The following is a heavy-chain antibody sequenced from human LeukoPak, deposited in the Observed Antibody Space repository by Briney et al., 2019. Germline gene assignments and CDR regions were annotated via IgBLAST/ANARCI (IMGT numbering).Heavy chain of an antibody. Sequence: GGSLRLSCAASGFTFSSYWMSWVRQAPGKGLEWVANIKKDGSEKYYVDSMKGRFTISRDNAKNSLYLQMNSLRAEDTAVYYCARGKYYYDSTGYYPGGDYWGQGTLVTVSS. CDR2: IKKDGSEK. V-gene: IGHV3-7*01. J-gene: IGHJ4*02. CDR3: ARGKYYYDSTGYYPGGDY. D-gene: IGHD3-22*01. CDR1: GFTFSSYW.